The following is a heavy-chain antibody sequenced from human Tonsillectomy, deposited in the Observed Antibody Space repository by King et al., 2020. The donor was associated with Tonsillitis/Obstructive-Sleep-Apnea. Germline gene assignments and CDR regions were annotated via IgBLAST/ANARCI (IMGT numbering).Heavy chain of an antibody. J-gene: IGHJ6*03. CDR3: VRHHEDGDSNYYYYMDV. D-gene: IGHD4-17*01. Sequence: QMQLQESGPGLVKPSETLSLTCTVSGGSISSSSYYWGWIRQPPGKGLEWIGTIYYSGTTYYNPSLKSRVTISVDTAKNQFSLKLRTVTATDTSAYYCVRHHEDGDSNYYYYMDVWGKGTTVTVSS. CDR2: IYYSGTT. V-gene: IGHV4-39*01. CDR1: GGSISSSSYY.